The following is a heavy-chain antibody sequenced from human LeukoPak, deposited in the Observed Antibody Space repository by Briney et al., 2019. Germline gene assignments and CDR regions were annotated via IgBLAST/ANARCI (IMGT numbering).Heavy chain of an antibody. V-gene: IGHV3-30-3*01. CDR1: GFTFSSYA. CDR3: ARAYKRLGYSFDY. CDR2: ISYDGSNK. J-gene: IGHJ4*02. D-gene: IGHD3-22*01. Sequence: SGGSLRLSCAASGFTFSSYAMHWVRQAPGKGLEWVAVISYDGSNKYYADSVKGRFTISRDNSKNTLYLQMNSLRAEDTAVYYCARAYKRLGYSFDYWGQGTLVTVSS.